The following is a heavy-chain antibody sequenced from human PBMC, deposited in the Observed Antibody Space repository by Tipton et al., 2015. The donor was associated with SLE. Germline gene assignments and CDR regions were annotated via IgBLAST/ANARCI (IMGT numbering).Heavy chain of an antibody. V-gene: IGHV3-53*01. D-gene: IGHD3-3*01. CDR3: ANSYDFWSPPFAY. CDR2: IRGTDGST. J-gene: IGHJ4*02. Sequence: SLRLSCAASGFTVSSNYMSWVRQAPGKGLEWVSGIRGTDGSTQYIDSVKGRFTVSRHNSTNTLYLQMSSLRAEATAVYYCANSYDFWSPPFAYWGLGTLVTVSS. CDR1: GFTVSSNY.